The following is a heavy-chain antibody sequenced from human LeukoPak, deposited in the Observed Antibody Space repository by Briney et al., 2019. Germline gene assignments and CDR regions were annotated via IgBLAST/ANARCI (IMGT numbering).Heavy chain of an antibody. J-gene: IGHJ4*02. Sequence: GGSLRLSCAASGFTFSSHSMNWARQAPGKGLEWISYFSSSSSLIYYADSVKGRFTISRDNVKNSLYLQMNSLRAEDTAVYYCARLPPYSKAGLPFDYWGQGSLVTVSS. D-gene: IGHD4-11*01. CDR2: FSSSSSLI. V-gene: IGHV3-48*01. CDR3: ARLPPYSKAGLPFDY. CDR1: GFTFSSHS.